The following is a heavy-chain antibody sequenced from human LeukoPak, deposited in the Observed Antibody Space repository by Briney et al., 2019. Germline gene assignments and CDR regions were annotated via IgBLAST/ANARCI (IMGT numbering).Heavy chain of an antibody. CDR2: IKSKTDGGTT. V-gene: IGHV3-15*01. Sequence: GGSLRLSCAASGFTFSNAWMTWVRQAPGKGLEWVGRIKSKTDGGTTDYAAPVKGRFTISRDDSKNTLYLQMNSLRAEDTAVYYCANSHYYDSSGYYQGLGYWGQGTLVTVSS. CDR3: ANSHYYDSSGYYQGLGY. J-gene: IGHJ4*02. CDR1: GFTFSNAW. D-gene: IGHD3-22*01.